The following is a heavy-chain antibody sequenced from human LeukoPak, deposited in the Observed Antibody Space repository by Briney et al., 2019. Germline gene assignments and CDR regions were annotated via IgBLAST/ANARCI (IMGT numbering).Heavy chain of an antibody. J-gene: IGHJ4*02. V-gene: IGHV4-59*01. CDR1: AGSISTYY. CDR3: ARGYSANYGWIDY. Sequence: SETLSLTCTVSAGSISTYYWSWIRQPPGKGLEWIGYILYSGSTKYNPSLKSRATISVDTSKKQFSLKLSSVTAADTAVYYCARGYSANYGWIDYWSQGTLVTVSS. D-gene: IGHD1-26*01. CDR2: ILYSGST.